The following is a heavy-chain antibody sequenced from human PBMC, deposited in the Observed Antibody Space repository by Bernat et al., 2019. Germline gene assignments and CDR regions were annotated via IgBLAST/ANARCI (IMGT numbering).Heavy chain of an antibody. Sequence: EVQLVESGGALVQPGGSLRLSCVGSGFSFSGIWMTWVRQAPGKGLEWVANIKQDGSVQHYVDSVKGRFIISRDNTKNSLFLQMNSLRLEDTAVSYCARGYGPENLGQGTLVTVSS. CDR3: ARGYGPEN. CDR1: GFSFSGIW. J-gene: IGHJ1*01. V-gene: IGHV3-7*03. CDR2: IKQDGSVQ. D-gene: IGHD2-8*02.